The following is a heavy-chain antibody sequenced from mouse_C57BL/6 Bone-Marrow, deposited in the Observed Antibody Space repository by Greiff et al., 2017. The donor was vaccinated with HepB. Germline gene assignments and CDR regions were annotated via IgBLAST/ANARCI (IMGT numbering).Heavy chain of an antibody. D-gene: IGHD1-1*01. CDR1: GFTFSDYY. CDR3: ARETYGSSYPYFDY. CDR2: INYDGSST. V-gene: IGHV5-16*01. Sequence: EVHLVESEGGLVQPGSSMKLSCTASGFTFSDYYMAWVRQVPEKGLEWVANINYDGSSTYYLDSLKSRFIISRDNAKNILYLQMSSLKSEDTATYYFARETYGSSYPYFDYWGQGTTLTVSS. J-gene: IGHJ2*01.